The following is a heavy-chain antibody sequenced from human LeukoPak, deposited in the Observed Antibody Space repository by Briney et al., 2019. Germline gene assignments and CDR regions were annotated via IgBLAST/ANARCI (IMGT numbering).Heavy chain of an antibody. CDR1: GFTFSSYW. CDR3: ARDSEYYDILTGYPAIDY. V-gene: IGHV3-7*01. D-gene: IGHD3-9*01. Sequence: GGSLRLSCAASGFTFSSYWMSWVRQAPGKGLEWVANIKQDGSEKYYVDSVKGRFTISRDNAKNSLYLQMNSLRAEDTAVYYCARDSEYYDILTGYPAIDYWGQGTLVTVSS. J-gene: IGHJ4*02. CDR2: IKQDGSEK.